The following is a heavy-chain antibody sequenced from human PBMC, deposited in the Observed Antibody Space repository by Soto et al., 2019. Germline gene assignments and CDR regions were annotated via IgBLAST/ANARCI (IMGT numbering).Heavy chain of an antibody. V-gene: IGHV3-30*18. D-gene: IGHD1-20*01. CDR2: ISYDGSNK. J-gene: IGHJ6*02. CDR3: AKDPVAVTGYYCYYYGMDV. CDR1: GFTFSNAW. Sequence: PGGSLRLSCAASGFTFSNAWMSWVRQAPGKGLEWVAVISYDGSNKYYADSVKGRFTISRDNSKNTLYLQMNSLRAEDTAVYYCAKDPVAVTGYYCYYYGMDVWGQSTAVTVSS.